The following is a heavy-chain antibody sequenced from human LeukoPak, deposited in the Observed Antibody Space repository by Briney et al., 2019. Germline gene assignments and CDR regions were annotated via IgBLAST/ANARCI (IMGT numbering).Heavy chain of an antibody. J-gene: IGHJ6*02. D-gene: IGHD1-7*01. CDR1: GGSFSGYY. CDR2: INHSGST. V-gene: IGHV4-34*01. CDR3: ARDRPGLTGTTYYYYGMDV. Sequence: SETLSLTCGVYGGSFSGYYWSWIRQPPGKGLEWIGEINHSGSTNYNPSLKSRVTISVDTSKNQFSLKLSSVTAADTAVYYCARDRPGLTGTTYYYYGMDVWGQGTTVTVSS.